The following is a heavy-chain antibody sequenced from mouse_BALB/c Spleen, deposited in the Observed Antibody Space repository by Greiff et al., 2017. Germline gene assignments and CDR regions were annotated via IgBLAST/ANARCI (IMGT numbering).Heavy chain of an antibody. CDR1: GFNIKDYY. V-gene: IGHV14-4*02. D-gene: IGHD1-3*01. CDR3: NAYSGHFDY. CDR2: IDPENGDT. J-gene: IGHJ2*01. Sequence: VQLQQSGAELVRSGASVKLSCTASGFNIKDYYMHWVKQRPEQGLEWIGWIDPENGDTEYAPKFQGKATMTADTSSNTAYLQLSSLTSEDTAVYYCNAYSGHFDYWGQGTTLTVSS.